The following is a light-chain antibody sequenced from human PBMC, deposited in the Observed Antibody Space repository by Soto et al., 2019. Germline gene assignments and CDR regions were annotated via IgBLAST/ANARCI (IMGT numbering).Light chain of an antibody. CDR1: SSNIGAGYD. CDR2: GNS. J-gene: IGLJ1*01. CDR3: QSYASSLSEGV. V-gene: IGLV1-40*01. Sequence: QSVLTQPPSVSGAPGQRVTISCTGSSSNIGAGYDVHWYQQLPGTAPKLLIYGNSNRPSGVPDRFSGSKSGTSASLAITGLQAEDEADYYCQSYASSLSEGVFGTGTKLTVL.